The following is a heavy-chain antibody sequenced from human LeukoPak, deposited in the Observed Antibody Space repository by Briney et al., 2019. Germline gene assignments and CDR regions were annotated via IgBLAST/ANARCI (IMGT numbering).Heavy chain of an antibody. CDR2: INHGGST. CDR3: ARRDSSGFYYFYFDY. J-gene: IGHJ4*02. D-gene: IGHD3-22*01. Sequence: SETLSLTCAVYGGSFTDNYWSWIRPPPGKGLEWIGEINHGGSTNYNPSLKSRVTISVDTSKNQFSLKLSSVTAADTAVYYCARRDSSGFYYFYFDYWGQGTLVTVSS. V-gene: IGHV4-34*01. CDR1: GGSFTDNY.